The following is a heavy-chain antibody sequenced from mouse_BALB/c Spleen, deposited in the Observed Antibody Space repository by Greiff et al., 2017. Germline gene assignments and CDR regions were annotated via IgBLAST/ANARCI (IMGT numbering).Heavy chain of an antibody. CDR1: GYTFTSYN. CDR2: IYPGNGDT. V-gene: IGHV1-12*01. D-gene: IGHD2-1*01. J-gene: IGHJ3*01. Sequence: QVQLQQPGAELVKPGASVKMSCKASGYTFTSYNMHWVKQTPGQGLEWIGAIYPGNGDTSYNQKFKGKATLTADKSSSTAYMQLSSLTSEDSAVYYCARTLYGNYWFAYWGQGTLVTVSA. CDR3: ARTLYGNYWFAY.